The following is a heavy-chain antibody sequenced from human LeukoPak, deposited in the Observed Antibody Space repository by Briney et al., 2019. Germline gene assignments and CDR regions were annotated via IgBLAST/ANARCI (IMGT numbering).Heavy chain of an antibody. D-gene: IGHD4-17*01. CDR3: ARLPRTGDYPTYWYFDL. CDR1: GYSFTSYW. V-gene: IGHV5-10-1*01. Sequence: GESLRISCKGSGYSFTSYWISWVRQMPGKGLEWIGRIDPSDSYTNYSPSFQGHVTISADKSISTAYLQWSSLKASDTAMYYCARLPRTGDYPTYWYFDLWGRGTLVTVSS. CDR2: IDPSDSYT. J-gene: IGHJ2*01.